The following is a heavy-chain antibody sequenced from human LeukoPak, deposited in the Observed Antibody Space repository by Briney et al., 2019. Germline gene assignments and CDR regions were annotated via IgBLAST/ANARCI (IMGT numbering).Heavy chain of an antibody. CDR3: ARDLLTAPFDAFDI. CDR2: ISSSSSTI. D-gene: IGHD1-20*01. V-gene: IGHV3-21*04. Sequence: PGGSLRLSCAASGFTFSSYSMNWVRQAPGKGLEWVSSISSSSSTIYYADSVKGRFTISRDNAKNSLYLQMNSLRAEDTAVYYCARDLLTAPFDAFDIWGQGTMVTVSS. CDR1: GFTFSSYS. J-gene: IGHJ3*02.